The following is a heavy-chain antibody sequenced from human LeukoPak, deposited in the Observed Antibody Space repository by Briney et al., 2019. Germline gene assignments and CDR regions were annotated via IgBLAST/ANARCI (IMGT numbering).Heavy chain of an antibody. V-gene: IGHV4-39*07. CDR1: GGSISSSSYY. CDR3: ARGRVVVVPAAPNIDGRWFDP. D-gene: IGHD2-2*01. CDR2: INHSGST. Sequence: SETLSLTCTVSGGSISSSSYYWGWIRQPPGKGLEWIGEINHSGSTNYNPSLKSRVTISVDTSKNQFSLKLSSVTAADTAVYYCARGRVVVVPAAPNIDGRWFDPWGQGTLVTVSS. J-gene: IGHJ5*02.